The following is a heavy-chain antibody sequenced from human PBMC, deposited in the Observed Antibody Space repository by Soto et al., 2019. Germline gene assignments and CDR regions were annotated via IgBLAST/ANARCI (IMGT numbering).Heavy chain of an antibody. V-gene: IGHV1-18*01. CDR1: GYTFTSYG. CDR2: ISAYNGNT. Sequence: ASVKVSCKASGYTFTSYGISWVRQAPGQGLEWMGWISAYNGNTNYAQKLQGRVTMTTDTSTSTAYMELRSLRSDDTAVYYCGRDRSVFHYYGMDVWGQGTTVTVS. D-gene: IGHD1-26*01. J-gene: IGHJ6*02. CDR3: GRDRSVFHYYGMDV.